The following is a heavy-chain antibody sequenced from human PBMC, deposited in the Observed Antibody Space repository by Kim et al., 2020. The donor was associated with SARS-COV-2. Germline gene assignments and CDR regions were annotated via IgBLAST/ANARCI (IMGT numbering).Heavy chain of an antibody. CDR3: ARGGSYYRYYYYYGMDV. J-gene: IGHJ6*02. Sequence: LKSRVTISVATSKNQFSLRLSSVTAADTAVYYCARGGSYYRYYYYYGMDVWGQGTTVTVSS. V-gene: IGHV4-59*09. D-gene: IGHD1-26*01.